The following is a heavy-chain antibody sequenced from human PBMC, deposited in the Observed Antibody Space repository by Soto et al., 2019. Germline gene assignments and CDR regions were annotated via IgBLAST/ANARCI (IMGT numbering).Heavy chain of an antibody. CDR3: ASYCSGGSCYSGFDY. D-gene: IGHD2-15*01. CDR1: GYTFTSYY. Sequence: ASVKVSCKASGYTFTSYYMHWVRQAPGQGLEWMGIINPSGGSTSYAQKFQGRVTMTRDTSTSTVYMELSSLRSEDTAVYYCASYCSGGSCYSGFDYWGQGTLVTLSS. J-gene: IGHJ4*02. V-gene: IGHV1-46*01. CDR2: INPSGGST.